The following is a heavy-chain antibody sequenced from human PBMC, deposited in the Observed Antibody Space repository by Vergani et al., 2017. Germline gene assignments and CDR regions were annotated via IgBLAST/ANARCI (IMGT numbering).Heavy chain of an antibody. D-gene: IGHD3-22*01. Sequence: QVQLVESGGGVVQPGGSLRLSCAASGFTFSSSGMHWVRQAPGKGLEWVAFIRYDGSNKYYADSVKGRFTISRDNSKNTLYLQMNSLRAEDTAVYYCANNYYDSSGYYDYWGQGTLVTVSS. CDR1: GFTFSSSG. CDR3: ANNYYDSSGYYDY. V-gene: IGHV3-30*02. J-gene: IGHJ4*02. CDR2: IRYDGSNK.